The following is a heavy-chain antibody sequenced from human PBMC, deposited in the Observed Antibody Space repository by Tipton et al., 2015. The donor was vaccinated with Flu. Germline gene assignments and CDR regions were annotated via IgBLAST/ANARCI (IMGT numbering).Heavy chain of an antibody. J-gene: IGHJ4*02. CDR3: AGGSGWLITD. CDR1: GFTFGNYW. D-gene: IGHD6-19*01. Sequence: SLRLSCAASGFTFGNYWMHWVRQAPGKGLVWVSRINNDGTRTTYADSVKGRFMISRDNAKNSLSLQMDSLRGDDTAVYYCAGGSGWLITDWGQGTLVTVSS. CDR2: INNDGTRT. V-gene: IGHV3-74*03.